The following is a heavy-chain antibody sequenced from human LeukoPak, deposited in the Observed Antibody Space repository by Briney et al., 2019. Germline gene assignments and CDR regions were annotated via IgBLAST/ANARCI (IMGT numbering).Heavy chain of an antibody. CDR1: GFTFSSYA. V-gene: IGHV3-30-3*01. CDR3: ARYSSRPPMIAQGYLDY. J-gene: IGHJ4*02. CDR2: ISYDGSNK. Sequence: GGSLRLSCAASGFTFSSYAMHWVRQAPGKGLEWVAVISYDGSNKYYADSVKGRFTISRDNSKNTLYLQMNSLRAEDTAVYYCARYSSRPPMIAQGYLDYWGQGTLVTVSS. D-gene: IGHD3-22*01.